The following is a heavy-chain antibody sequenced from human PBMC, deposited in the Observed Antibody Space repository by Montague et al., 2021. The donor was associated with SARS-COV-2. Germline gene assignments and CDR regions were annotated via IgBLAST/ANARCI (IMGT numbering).Heavy chain of an antibody. D-gene: IGHD3-9*01. CDR2: IYYSGST. V-gene: IGHV4-39*01. CDR3: ARHGSSGYFDWLGD. CDR1: GGAISSSRYD. J-gene: IGHJ4*02. Sequence: SETLSLTCTVSGGAISSSRYDWGWSGHHPGTGLEWSGSIYYSGSTYYNPSLKSRVTISVDTSKNQFPLKLSSVTAADTAVYYCARHGSSGYFDWLGDWGQGTLVTVSS.